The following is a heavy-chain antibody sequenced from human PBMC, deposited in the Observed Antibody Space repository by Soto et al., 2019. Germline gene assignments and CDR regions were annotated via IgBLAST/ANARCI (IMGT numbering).Heavy chain of an antibody. D-gene: IGHD3-3*01. CDR2: IYYSGST. Sequence: PSETLSLTCTVSGGSISSGGYYWSWIRQHPGKGLEWIGYIYYSGSTYYNPSLKSRVTISVDTSKNQFSLKLSSVTAADTAVYYCARKHRVACFDYWGQGTLVTVSS. CDR3: ARKHRVACFDY. J-gene: IGHJ4*02. CDR1: GGSISSGGYY. V-gene: IGHV4-31*03.